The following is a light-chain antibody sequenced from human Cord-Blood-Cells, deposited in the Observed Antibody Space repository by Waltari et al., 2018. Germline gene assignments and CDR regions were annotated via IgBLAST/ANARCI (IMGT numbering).Light chain of an antibody. CDR2: RTN. Sequence: QSVLTQPPSASGTPGQRVPIPCSGSSSNLGSNYVSWYQQLPGTAPKLLIYRTNQRPSGVPDRFSGSKSGTSASLAISGLRSEDEADYYCAAWDDSLSGPVFGGGTKLTVL. V-gene: IGLV1-47*01. J-gene: IGLJ2*01. CDR3: AAWDDSLSGPV. CDR1: SSNLGSNY.